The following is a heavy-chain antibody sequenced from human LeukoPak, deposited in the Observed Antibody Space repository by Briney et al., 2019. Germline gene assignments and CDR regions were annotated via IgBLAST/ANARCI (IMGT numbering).Heavy chain of an antibody. CDR3: AREGGGDIVVVPAAIAFDV. CDR2: ISSSSSYI. D-gene: IGHD2-2*01. J-gene: IGHJ3*01. V-gene: IGHV3-21*01. Sequence: XXXSXXASGFTXSSYSMNWVRQAPGKGVEWVSSISSSSSYIYYADSVKGRFTISRDNAKNSLYLQMNSLRAEDTAVYYCAREGGGDIVVVPAAIAFDVWGQGTMVTVSS. CDR1: GFTXSSYS.